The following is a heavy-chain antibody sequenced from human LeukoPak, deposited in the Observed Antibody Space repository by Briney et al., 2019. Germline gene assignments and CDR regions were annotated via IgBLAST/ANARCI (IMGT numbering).Heavy chain of an antibody. Sequence: TGGSLRLSCAASGFTFSNFAMSWVRRAPGKGLEWVSAVNNNGENTFCATSVKGRFTISRDNSRRALYLQMNNLRVEDTAVYYCARSDHNIWFGLNYWGQGALVTVSS. CDR1: GFTFSNFA. V-gene: IGHV3-23*01. CDR2: VNNNGENT. D-gene: IGHD3-10*01. CDR3: ARSDHNIWFGLNY. J-gene: IGHJ4*02.